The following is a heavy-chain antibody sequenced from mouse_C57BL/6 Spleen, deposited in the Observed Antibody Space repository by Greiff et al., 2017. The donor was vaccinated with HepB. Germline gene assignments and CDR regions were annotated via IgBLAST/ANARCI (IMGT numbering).Heavy chain of an antibody. CDR2: IDPSDSNT. J-gene: IGHJ2*01. V-gene: IGHV1-50*01. CDR3: ARRAYYYGSSSFDY. D-gene: IGHD1-1*01. CDR1: GYTFTSYW. Sequence: QVQLQQSGAELVKPGASVKLSCKASGYTFTSYWMQWVKQRPGQGLEWIGEIDPSDSNTNYNQKFKGKATLTVDTSSSTAYMQLSSLTSEDSAVYYCARRAYYYGSSSFDYWGQGTTLTVSS.